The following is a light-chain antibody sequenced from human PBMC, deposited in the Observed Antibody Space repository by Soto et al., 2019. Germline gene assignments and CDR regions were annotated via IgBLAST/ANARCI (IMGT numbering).Light chain of an antibody. V-gene: IGKV1-27*01. CDR1: QGICSY. Sequence: IQLTQSPSSPSACVRDRVIITCRASQGICSYLAWYQQKPAKVPKLLIYAASTLQSGVPSRFSGSGSGTDFTITISSLQPEDVATYYCQKYNSAPLTFGGGTKVDIK. CDR3: QKYNSAPLT. J-gene: IGKJ4*01. CDR2: AAS.